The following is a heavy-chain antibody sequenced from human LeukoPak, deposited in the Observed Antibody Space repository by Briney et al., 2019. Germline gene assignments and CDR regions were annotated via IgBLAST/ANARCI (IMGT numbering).Heavy chain of an antibody. CDR3: AREDSGGTFDY. CDR1: GGSLSGHY. V-gene: IGHV4-59*11. CDR2: IYYTGPT. J-gene: IGHJ4*02. Sequence: SETLSLTCTVGGGSLSGHYWGWIRQPPGKGLELVGHIYYTGPTFYNPSLQSRLIFSLDTANNQFFLSLTSVTAGDTAVYHCAREDSGGTFDYWGQGSLVTVSS. D-gene: IGHD1-1*01.